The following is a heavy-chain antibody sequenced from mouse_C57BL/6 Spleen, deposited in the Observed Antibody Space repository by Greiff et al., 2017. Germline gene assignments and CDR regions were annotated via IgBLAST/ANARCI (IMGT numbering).Heavy chain of an antibody. J-gene: IGHJ1*03. CDR3: ARHENSYGSSWYFDV. V-gene: IGHV5-9*01. Sequence: EVKLVESGGGLVKPGGSLKLSCAASGFTFSSYTMSWVRQTPEKRLEWVATISGGGGNTYYPDSVKGRFTISRDNAKNTLYLQMSSLRSEDTALYYCARHENSYGSSWYFDVWGTGTTVTVSS. D-gene: IGHD1-1*01. CDR2: ISGGGGNT. CDR1: GFTFSSYT.